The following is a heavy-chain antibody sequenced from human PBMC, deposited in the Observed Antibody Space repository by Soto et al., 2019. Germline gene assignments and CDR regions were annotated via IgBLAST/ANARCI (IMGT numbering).Heavy chain of an antibody. CDR1: GGTFSNYS. CDR3: ATDVIVMVLVATRAGGRFDP. Sequence: RASVKVSCKASGGTFSNYSISWVRQAPGQGLEWMGGIIPIFGTSNYAQKFQGRVTLTADESTNTAYMELSTLRSEDTALYYCATDVIVMVLVATRAGGRFDPWGQGTLVTVSS. CDR2: IIPIFGTS. J-gene: IGHJ5*02. D-gene: IGHD2-15*01. V-gene: IGHV1-69*13.